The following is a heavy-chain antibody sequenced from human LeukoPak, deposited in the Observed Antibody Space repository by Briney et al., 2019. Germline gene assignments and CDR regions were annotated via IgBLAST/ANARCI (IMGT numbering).Heavy chain of an antibody. J-gene: IGHJ4*02. D-gene: IGHD5-12*01. CDR1: GGTFSSYA. Sequence: SVKVSCKASGGTFSSYAISWVRQAPGQGLEWMGGIIPIFGTANYAQKFQGRVTITTDESTSTAYMELSSLRSEDTAVYYCARDNSGYDYGYYFDYWGRGTLVTVSS. CDR2: IIPIFGTA. V-gene: IGHV1-69*05. CDR3: ARDNSGYDYGYYFDY.